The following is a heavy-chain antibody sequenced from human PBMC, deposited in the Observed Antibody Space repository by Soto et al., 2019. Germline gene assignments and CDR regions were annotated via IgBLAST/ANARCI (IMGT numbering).Heavy chain of an antibody. D-gene: IGHD1-26*01. CDR2: IHHSGST. V-gene: IGHV4-30-4*08. J-gene: IGHJ4*02. CDR1: GGSISSGQNF. Sequence: QVQLQESGPGLVKPSQTLSLTCTVSGGSISSGQNFWNCIRQSPGKGLEWIGYIHHSGSTYYSPSLKSRLTISADTSKNQISLKLNSVTAADTAVYYCARDTGTYPYYFDSWGQGTLVTVSS. CDR3: ARDTGTYPYYFDS.